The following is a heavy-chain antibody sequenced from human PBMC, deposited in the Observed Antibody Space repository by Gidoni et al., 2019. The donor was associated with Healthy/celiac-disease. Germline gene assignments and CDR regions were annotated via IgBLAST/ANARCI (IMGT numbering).Heavy chain of an antibody. J-gene: IGHJ6*02. CDR1: GGTFSSYA. V-gene: IGHV1-69*01. Sequence: QVQLVQSGAEVQKPGSSVKVPCKASGGTFSSYAISWVRQAPGQGLEWMGGIIPIFGTANYAQKFQGRVTITADESTSTAYMELSSLRSEDTAVYYCAMKMAGTIGYYYYGMDVWGQGTTVTVSS. CDR3: AMKMAGTIGYYYYGMDV. CDR2: IIPIFGTA. D-gene: IGHD6-19*01.